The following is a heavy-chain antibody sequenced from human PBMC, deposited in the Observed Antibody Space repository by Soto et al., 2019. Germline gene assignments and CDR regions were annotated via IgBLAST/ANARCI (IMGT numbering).Heavy chain of an antibody. D-gene: IGHD6-25*01. V-gene: IGHV1-18*01. Sequence: GASVKVSCKASGYTFTSYGISWVRQAPGQGLEWMGWISAYNGNTNYAQKLQGRVTMTTDTSTSTAYMELRSLRSDDTAVYYCARVIPYDSSVGHPSDYWGQGTLVTVSS. CDR3: ARVIPYDSSVGHPSDY. J-gene: IGHJ4*02. CDR1: GYTFTSYG. CDR2: ISAYNGNT.